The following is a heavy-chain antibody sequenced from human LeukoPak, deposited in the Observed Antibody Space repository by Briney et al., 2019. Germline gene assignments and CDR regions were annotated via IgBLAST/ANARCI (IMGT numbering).Heavy chain of an antibody. D-gene: IGHD6-19*01. Sequence: ASVKVSCKASGGTFSSYAISWVRQAPGQGLEWMGGIIPILGTANYAQKFQGRVTITADESTSTAYMELSSLRSEDTAVYYCARDSAPDPLAVAPTGYWGQGTLVTVSS. CDR2: IIPILGTA. J-gene: IGHJ4*02. CDR3: ARDSAPDPLAVAPTGY. V-gene: IGHV1-69*13. CDR1: GGTFSSYA.